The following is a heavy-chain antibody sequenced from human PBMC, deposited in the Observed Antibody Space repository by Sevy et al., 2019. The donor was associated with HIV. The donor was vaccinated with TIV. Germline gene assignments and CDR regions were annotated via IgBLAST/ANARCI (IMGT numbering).Heavy chain of an antibody. CDR2: INDSGGST. J-gene: IGHJ4*02. CDR1: EFTFSSHA. D-gene: IGHD2-21*02. V-gene: IGHV3-23*01. Sequence: GGSLRLSCAASEFTFSSHAMNWVRQAPGKGLEWVSIINDSGGSTIYADSVKGRFTISRDNSKNTVYLQMNSLRVEDTAVYYCVKGRGPHCGGDCSSRILDYWGRGILVTVSS. CDR3: VKGRGPHCGGDCSSRILDY.